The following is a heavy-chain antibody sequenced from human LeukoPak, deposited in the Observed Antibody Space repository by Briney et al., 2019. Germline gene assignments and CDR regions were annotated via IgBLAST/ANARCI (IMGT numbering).Heavy chain of an antibody. CDR2: ISGLRSYI. Sequence: GGALRVSCADSGVTFSRDTMNWVRQAPGEGGERGSFISGLRSYIYYAASVTGRFTISRDNAKNSLYLPMSSLRAEDTAVYYCARDKVGSTVVVPAFDYWGQGTLVTVSS. V-gene: IGHV3-21*01. J-gene: IGHJ4*02. CDR3: ARDKVGSTVVVPAFDY. D-gene: IGHD2-2*01. CDR1: GVTFSRDT.